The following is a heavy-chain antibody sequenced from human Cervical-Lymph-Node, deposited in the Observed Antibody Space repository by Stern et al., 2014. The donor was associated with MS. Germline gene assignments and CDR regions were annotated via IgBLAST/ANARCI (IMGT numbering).Heavy chain of an antibody. CDR1: GGTFSNDA. V-gene: IGHV1-69*06. CDR3: ARYSPIFPNPLKGEIDY. Sequence: QVQLVQSGPEVKKPGSSVKVSCKASGGTFSNDAINWVRQAPGQGLEWMGGIIPLFGTASYAQKSQDRVSITADKSTKTAFLEEYRLTSDDTAVDYCARYSPIFPNPLKGEIDYWGQGTLVTVSS. CDR2: IIPLFGTA. D-gene: IGHD3-16*01. J-gene: IGHJ4*02.